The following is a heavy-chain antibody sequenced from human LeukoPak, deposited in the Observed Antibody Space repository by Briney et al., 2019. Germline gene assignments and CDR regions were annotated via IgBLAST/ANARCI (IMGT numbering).Heavy chain of an antibody. J-gene: IGHJ3*02. Sequence: SETLSLTCTVSGGSLSSGSYYWSWIRQPAGKGLEWVGNIYTSEDTNYNPSLKSRVTKSVNTSKKQFSLKLRSVTAADTAVYYCARDVGGGDAFDIWGQGTMVTVSS. CDR3: ARDVGGGDAFDI. V-gene: IGHV4-61*09. CDR1: GGSLSSGSYY. CDR2: IYTSEDT. D-gene: IGHD4-23*01.